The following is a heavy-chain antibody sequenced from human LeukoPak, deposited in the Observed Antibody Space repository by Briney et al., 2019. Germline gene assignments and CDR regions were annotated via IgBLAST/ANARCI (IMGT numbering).Heavy chain of an antibody. J-gene: IGHJ3*02. D-gene: IGHD3-3*01. CDR3: ARESGNYDFWSGYYILRECAFDI. V-gene: IGHV1-69*05. Sequence: SVKVSCKASGGTFSSYAISWVRQAPGQGLEWMGRIIPIFGTANYAQKFQGRVTITTDESTSTAYMELSSLRSEDTAVYYCARESGNYDFWSGYYILRECAFDIWGQGTMVTVPS. CDR1: GGTFSSYA. CDR2: IIPIFGTA.